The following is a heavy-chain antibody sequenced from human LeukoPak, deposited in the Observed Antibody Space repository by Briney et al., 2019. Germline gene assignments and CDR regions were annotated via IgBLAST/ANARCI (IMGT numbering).Heavy chain of an antibody. Sequence: SETLSLTCTVSGGSISSSSYYWGWIRQPPGKGLEWIGSIYYSRSTYYNPSLKSRVTISVDTSKNQFSLKLSSVTAADTAVYYCARQDGSSWTYYYYYYMDVWGKGTTVTISS. J-gene: IGHJ6*03. V-gene: IGHV4-39*01. CDR2: IYYSRST. CDR1: GGSISSSSYY. D-gene: IGHD6-13*01. CDR3: ARQDGSSWTYYYYYYMDV.